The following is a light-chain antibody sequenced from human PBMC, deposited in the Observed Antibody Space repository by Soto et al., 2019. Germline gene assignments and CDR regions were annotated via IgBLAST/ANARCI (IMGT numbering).Light chain of an antibody. CDR1: NSNIGRNS. V-gene: IGLV1-47*02. CDR2: SNN. CDR3: AAWDDSLRGWV. J-gene: IGLJ3*02. Sequence: QAVVTQPPSASETPGQRVTISCSGSNSNIGRNSVCWYQQLPGTAPKLLIYSNNQRPSGVPDRFSGSKSGTSSSLAISGLRSEDEAGYYCAAWDDSLRGWVFGGGTKVTVL.